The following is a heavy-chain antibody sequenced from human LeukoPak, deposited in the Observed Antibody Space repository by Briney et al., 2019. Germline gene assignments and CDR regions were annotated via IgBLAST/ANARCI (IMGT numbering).Heavy chain of an antibody. CDR1: GYTFTSYY. CDR3: ARDAPSKYCSSTSCSGFDY. V-gene: IGHV1-46*03. CDR2: INPSGGST. D-gene: IGHD2-2*01. Sequence: ASVKVSCXASGYTFTSYYMHWVRRAPGQGLEWMGIINPSGGSTSYAQKFQGRVTMTRDTSTSTVYMELSSLRSEDTAVYYCARDAPSKYCSSTSCSGFDYWGQGTLVTVSS. J-gene: IGHJ4*02.